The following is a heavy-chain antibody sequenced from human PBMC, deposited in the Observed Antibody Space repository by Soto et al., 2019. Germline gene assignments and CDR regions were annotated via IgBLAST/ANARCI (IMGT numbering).Heavy chain of an antibody. CDR1: GGSISNYY. D-gene: IGHD3-16*01. CDR3: VRITQFFTYYYFDY. J-gene: IGHJ4*02. V-gene: IGHV4-59*08. CDR2: IYYSGST. Sequence: SETLSLTCTVSGGSISNYYWNCIRQPPGKGLEWIGYIYYSGSTNYNPSLKSRVTISVDTSKNQFSLKLSSVTAADTAVYYCVRITQFFTYYYFDYWGQGTLVTVSP.